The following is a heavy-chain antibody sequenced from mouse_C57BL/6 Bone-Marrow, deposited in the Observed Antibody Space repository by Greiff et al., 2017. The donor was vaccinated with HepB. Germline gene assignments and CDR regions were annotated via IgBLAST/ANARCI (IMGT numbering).Heavy chain of an antibody. CDR1: GFSLTSYG. V-gene: IGHV2-2*01. CDR3: ARKNYYGSSSFAY. CDR2: IWSGGST. D-gene: IGHD1-1*01. Sequence: QVQLQQSGPGLVQPSQSLSITCTVSGFSLTSYGVHWVRQSPGKGLEWLGVIWSGGSTAYNAAFISRLSISKDNSKRQVFFKMNSLQADDTAIYYCARKNYYGSSSFAYWGQGTLVTVSA. J-gene: IGHJ3*01.